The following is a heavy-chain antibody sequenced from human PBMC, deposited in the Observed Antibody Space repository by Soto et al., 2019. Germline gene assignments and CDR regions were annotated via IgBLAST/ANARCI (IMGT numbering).Heavy chain of an antibody. D-gene: IGHD1-1*01. V-gene: IGHV1-46*01. CDR3: ARVPTGNDYYYYGMDV. Sequence: ASVKVSCKASGYTFTSYYMHWVRQAPGQGLEWMGIINPIGGSTSYAQKFQGRVTITRDESTSTAYMELSSLRSEDTAVYYCARVPTGNDYYYYGMDVWGQGTTVTVSS. CDR1: GYTFTSYY. CDR2: INPIGGST. J-gene: IGHJ6*02.